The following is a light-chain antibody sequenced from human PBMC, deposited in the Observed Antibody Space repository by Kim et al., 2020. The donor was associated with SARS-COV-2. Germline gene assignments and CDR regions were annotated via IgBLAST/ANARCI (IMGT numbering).Light chain of an antibody. Sequence: AIQLTQSPSSLSASVGDRVTITCRASQGISSALAWYQQKPGKAPKLLIYDASSLESGVPSRFSGSGSGTDFTLTISSLQPEDFATYYCQQFNSYPFLITFGQGTRLEIK. CDR2: DAS. CDR3: QQFNSYPFLIT. J-gene: IGKJ5*01. CDR1: QGISSA. V-gene: IGKV1-13*02.